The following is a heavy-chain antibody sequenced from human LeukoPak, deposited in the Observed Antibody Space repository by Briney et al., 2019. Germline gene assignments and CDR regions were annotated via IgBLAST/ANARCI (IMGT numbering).Heavy chain of an antibody. J-gene: IGHJ4*02. CDR1: GYTFTSYG. CDR2: ISAYNGNT. CDR3: ASSLYYYGSGSTGPFDY. D-gene: IGHD3-10*01. V-gene: IGHV1-18*01. Sequence: ASVKVSCKASGYTFTSYGISWVRQAPGQGLEWMGWISAYNGNTNYAQKLQGRVTMTTDTSTSTAYMELRSLRSDDTAVYYCASSLYYYGSGSTGPFDYWGQGTLVTVSP.